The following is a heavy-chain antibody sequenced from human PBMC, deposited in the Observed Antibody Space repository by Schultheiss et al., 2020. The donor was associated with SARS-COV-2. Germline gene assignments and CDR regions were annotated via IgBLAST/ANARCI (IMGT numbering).Heavy chain of an antibody. CDR1: GYTFTSYD. V-gene: IGHV1-8*01. CDR3: ARGEWERDYYYYGMDV. Sequence: ASVKVSCKASGYTFTSYDINWVRQATGQGLEWMGWMNPNSGNTGYAQKFQGWVTMTRDTSISTAYMELSRLRSDDTAVYYCARGEWERDYYYYGMDVWGQGTTVTVSS. J-gene: IGHJ6*02. D-gene: IGHD1-26*01. CDR2: MNPNSGNT.